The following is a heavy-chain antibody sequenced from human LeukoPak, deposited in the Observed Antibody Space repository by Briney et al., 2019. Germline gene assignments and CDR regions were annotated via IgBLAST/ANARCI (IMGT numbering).Heavy chain of an antibody. J-gene: IGHJ4*02. V-gene: IGHV1-2*06. Sequence: ASVKVSCKASGYTFTSYDINWVRQATGQGLEWMGRINPNSGGTNYAQKFQGRVTMTRDTSISTACMELSRLRSDDTAVYYCATRGYSYGYAYFDYWGQGTLVTVSS. D-gene: IGHD5-18*01. CDR2: INPNSGGT. CDR1: GYTFTSYD. CDR3: ATRGYSYGYAYFDY.